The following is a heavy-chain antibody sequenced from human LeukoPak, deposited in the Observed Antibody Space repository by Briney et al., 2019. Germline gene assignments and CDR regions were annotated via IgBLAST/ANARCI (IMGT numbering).Heavy chain of an antibody. J-gene: IGHJ4*02. V-gene: IGHV4-61*08. CDR2: IYYSGIT. CDR1: GGSISSGGYY. CDR3: ASLNTVGLTGYFDY. Sequence: SETLSLTCTVSGGSISSGGYYWSWIRQHPGKGLEWIGYIYYSGITNYNSSLKSRVTISVDTSKNQFSLKLSSVTAADTAVYYCASLNTVGLTGYFDYWGQGTLVTVSS. D-gene: IGHD2-21*01.